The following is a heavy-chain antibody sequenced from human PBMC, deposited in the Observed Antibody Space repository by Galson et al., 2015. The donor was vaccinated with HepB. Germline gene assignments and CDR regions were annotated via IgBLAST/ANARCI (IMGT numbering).Heavy chain of an antibody. Sequence: SLRLSCAASGFTFSSYWMHWVRQAPGKGLVWVSRINSDGSSTSYADSVKGRFTISRDNAKNTLYLQMNSLRAEDTAVYYCARVGGWYSSSWYFVRDYYYGMDVWGQGTTVTVSS. J-gene: IGHJ6*02. CDR3: ARVGGWYSSSWYFVRDYYYGMDV. CDR2: INSDGSST. CDR1: GFTFSSYW. V-gene: IGHV3-74*01. D-gene: IGHD6-13*01.